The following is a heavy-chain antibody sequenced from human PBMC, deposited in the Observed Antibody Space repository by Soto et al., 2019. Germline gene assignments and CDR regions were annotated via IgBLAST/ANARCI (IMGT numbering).Heavy chain of an antibody. CDR1: RCTLNSYT. CDR3: AREGKLELRGFENSANAEFDY. Sequence: GASVNVSCKASRCTLNSYTISLVRQAPPQGLEWMGRIIPILGRANYAQKFQGRVTITADKSTSTAYMELSSLRSEDTAGYYCAREGKLELRGFENSANAEFDYWGQGTLVTVSS. V-gene: IGHV1-69*08. J-gene: IGHJ4*02. CDR2: IIPILGRA. D-gene: IGHD1-7*01.